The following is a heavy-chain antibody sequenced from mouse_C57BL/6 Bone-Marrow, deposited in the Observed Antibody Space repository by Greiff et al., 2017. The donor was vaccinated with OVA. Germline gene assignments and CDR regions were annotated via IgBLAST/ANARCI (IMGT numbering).Heavy chain of an antibody. V-gene: IGHV5-6*01. CDR2: ISSGGSYT. J-gene: IGHJ4*01. CDR1: GFTFSSYG. Sequence: EVHLVESGGDLVKPGGSLKLSCAASGFTFSSYGMSWVRQTPDKRLEWVATISSGGSYTYYPDSVKGRFTISRDNAKNTLYLQMSSLKSEDTSMYYCAIYDYDGAMDYWGQGTSVTVSS. D-gene: IGHD2-4*01. CDR3: AIYDYDGAMDY.